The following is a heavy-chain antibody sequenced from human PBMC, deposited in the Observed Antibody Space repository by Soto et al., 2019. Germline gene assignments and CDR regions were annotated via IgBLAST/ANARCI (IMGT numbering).Heavy chain of an antibody. D-gene: IGHD3-16*01. CDR2: INSDDTSS. J-gene: IGHJ4*02. CDR1: GLSVSNYW. V-gene: IGHV3-74*01. Sequence: EVQLMESGGGLVQPGGSLRLSCAASGLSVSNYWMHWVRQTPGKGLVWVSRINSDDTSSSYAASVKGRFTISRDNAKNPLYLQMPSLRASDTAFYYFAPASRLGAHYYFAYWGQGTLVTVSS. CDR3: APASRLGAHYYFAY.